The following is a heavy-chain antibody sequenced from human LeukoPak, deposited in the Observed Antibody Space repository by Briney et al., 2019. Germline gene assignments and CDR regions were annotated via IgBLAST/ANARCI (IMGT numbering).Heavy chain of an antibody. CDR2: ISYDGSNK. CDR3: AKEYGYSSTRISYYYYGMDV. Sequence: GGSLRLSCAASGFTFSSYGMHWVRQAPGKGLEWVAVISYDGSNKYYADSVKGRFTISRDNSKNTLYLQMNSLRAEDTAVYYCAKEYGYSSTRISYYYYGMDVWGQGTTVTVSS. D-gene: IGHD2-2*01. CDR1: GFTFSSYG. J-gene: IGHJ6*02. V-gene: IGHV3-30*18.